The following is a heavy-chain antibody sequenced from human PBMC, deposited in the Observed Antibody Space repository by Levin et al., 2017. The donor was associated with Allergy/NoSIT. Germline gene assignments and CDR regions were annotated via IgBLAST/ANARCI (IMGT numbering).Heavy chain of an antibody. CDR2: ISYDGSNK. D-gene: IGHD6-19*01. J-gene: IGHJ3*02. V-gene: IGHV3-30*18. Sequence: GGSLRLSCAASGFTFSSYGMHWVRQAPGKGLEWVAVISYDGSNKYYADSVKGRFTISRDNSKNTLYLQMNSLRAEDTAVYYCAKECESSGWLYDAFDSWGQGTMVTVSS. CDR1: GFTFSSYG. CDR3: AKECESSGWLYDAFDS.